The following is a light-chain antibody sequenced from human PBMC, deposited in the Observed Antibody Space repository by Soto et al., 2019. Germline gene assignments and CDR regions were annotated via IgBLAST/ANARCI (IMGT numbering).Light chain of an antibody. Sequence: IVLAHSRGILSLSPGERATLSCRASQTIASRYLAWYQHQPGQAPRLLIYRTFARAPGIPDRFSGGGSGTDFTLTISRLEREDFVVYYCQQYDTSPPTFGQGTRLEIK. CDR3: QQYDTSPPT. V-gene: IGKV3-20*01. CDR2: RTF. J-gene: IGKJ5*01. CDR1: QTIASRY.